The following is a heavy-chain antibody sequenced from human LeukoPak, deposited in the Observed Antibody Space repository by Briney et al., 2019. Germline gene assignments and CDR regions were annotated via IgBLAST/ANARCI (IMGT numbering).Heavy chain of an antibody. Sequence: GGSLRLSCAASGFTFSSYAMSWVRQAPGKGLEWVSAISGSGGSTYYADSVKGRFTISRDNSKNTLYLQMNSLRAEDTAVYYCAKDSPYYDKVGRAFDIWGQGTMVTVSS. CDR3: AKDSPYYDKVGRAFDI. CDR2: ISGSGGST. D-gene: IGHD3-22*01. V-gene: IGHV3-23*01. J-gene: IGHJ3*02. CDR1: GFTFSSYA.